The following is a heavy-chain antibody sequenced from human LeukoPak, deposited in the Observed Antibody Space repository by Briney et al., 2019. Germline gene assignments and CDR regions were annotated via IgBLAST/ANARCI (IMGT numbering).Heavy chain of an antibody. V-gene: IGHV3-9*01. CDR1: GFTFDDYA. CDR3: ARSCSSTSCLARGAFDI. J-gene: IGHJ3*02. D-gene: IGHD2-2*01. CDR2: ISWNSGSV. Sequence: GRSLRLSCAASGFTFDDYAMHWVRQAPGKGLEWVSGISWNSGSVGYADSVKGRFTISRDNAKNSLYLQMNSLRSDDTAVYYCARSCSSTSCLARGAFDIWGQGTMVTVSS.